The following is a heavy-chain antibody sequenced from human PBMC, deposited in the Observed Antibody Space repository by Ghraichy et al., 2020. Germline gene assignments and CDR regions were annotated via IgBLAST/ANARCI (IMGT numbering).Heavy chain of an antibody. Sequence: GESLNISCAASGFTFSSYSMNWVRQAPGKGLEWVSSISSSSSYIYYADSVKGRFTISRDNAKNSLYLQMNSLRAEDTAVYYCARGVRYDSSEDYWGQGTLVTVSS. CDR3: ARGVRYDSSEDY. CDR2: ISSSSSYI. CDR1: GFTFSSYS. V-gene: IGHV3-21*01. D-gene: IGHD3-22*01. J-gene: IGHJ4*02.